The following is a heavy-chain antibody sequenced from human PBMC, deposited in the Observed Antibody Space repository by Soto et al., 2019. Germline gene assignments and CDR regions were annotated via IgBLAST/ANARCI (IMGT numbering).Heavy chain of an antibody. J-gene: IGHJ4*02. CDR1: GFTFSNAW. Sequence: PGGSLRLSCAASGFTFSNAWMSWVCQAPGKGLEWVGRIKSKTDGGTTDYAAPVKGRFTISRDDSKNTLYLQMNSLKTEDTAVYYCTTDPSGYGDLNWGQGTLVTVAS. CDR3: TTDPSGYGDLN. D-gene: IGHD4-17*01. V-gene: IGHV3-15*01. CDR2: IKSKTDGGTT.